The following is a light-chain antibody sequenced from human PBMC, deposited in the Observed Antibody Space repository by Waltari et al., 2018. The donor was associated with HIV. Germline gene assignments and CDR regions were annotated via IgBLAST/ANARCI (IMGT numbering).Light chain of an antibody. Sequence: QSVLTQSPSASGPPGQSVTISCSGRTSNIGRNSVTCCQQVPVTAPQLFMFSNSLRPSGVPDRLSGSKSGTAAALAISGLQSEDGAYYYCATWDDALDGAVFGGGTRLTVL. CDR3: ATWDDALDGAV. CDR2: SNS. CDR1: TSNIGRNS. J-gene: IGLJ3*02. V-gene: IGLV1-44*01.